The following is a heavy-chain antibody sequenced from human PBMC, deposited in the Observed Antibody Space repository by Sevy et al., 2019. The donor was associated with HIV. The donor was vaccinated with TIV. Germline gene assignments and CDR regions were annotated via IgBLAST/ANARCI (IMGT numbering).Heavy chain of an antibody. V-gene: IGHV3-33*01. J-gene: IGHJ4*02. CDR2: IWYDGSNK. D-gene: IGHD3-10*01. CDR3: ARSYYYGSGSYWGGY. Sequence: GGSLRLSCAASGFTISSYGMHWVRQAPGKGLEWVAVIWYDGSNKYYADSVKGRFTISRDNSKNTLYLQMNSLRAEDTAVYYCARSYYYGSGSYWGGYWGQGTLVTVSS. CDR1: GFTISSYG.